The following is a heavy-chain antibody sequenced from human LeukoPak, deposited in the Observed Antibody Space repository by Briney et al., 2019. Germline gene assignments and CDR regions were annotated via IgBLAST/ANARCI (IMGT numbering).Heavy chain of an antibody. Sequence: GGSLRLSCAASGFTFSSYAMSWVRQAPGKGLEWVAAISGSGATTYYADSVKGRFTISRDKSNNTLYLQMNSLRAEDTAVYYCAKDYAYYYGSGIGGFDYWGQGTLVTVSS. D-gene: IGHD3-10*01. CDR3: AKDYAYYYGSGIGGFDY. CDR2: ISGSGATT. J-gene: IGHJ4*02. CDR1: GFTFSSYA. V-gene: IGHV3-23*01.